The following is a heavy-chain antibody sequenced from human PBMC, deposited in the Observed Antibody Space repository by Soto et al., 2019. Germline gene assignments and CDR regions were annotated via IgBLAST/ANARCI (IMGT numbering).Heavy chain of an antibody. J-gene: IGHJ4*02. CDR3: ATAGTYRFDN. Sequence: PGGSLRLSCAASSFSFSASLMHWVRQSPGEGLVLVSRINPAGRTINYADCVKGRFTISRDNAKNTLYLQMNILRVEDTAVYFCATAGTYRFDNWGRATLVTVS. CDR1: SFSFSASL. D-gene: IGHD1-1*01. CDR2: INPAGRTI. V-gene: IGHV3-74*01.